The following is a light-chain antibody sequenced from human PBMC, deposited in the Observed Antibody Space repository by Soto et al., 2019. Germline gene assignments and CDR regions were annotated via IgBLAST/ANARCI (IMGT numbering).Light chain of an antibody. V-gene: IGKV3-20*01. CDR3: QQYGSSPET. Sequence: EIVLTQSPGTQSLSPGQRATLSCRASQSVSSGYLAWYQLRPGQAPRLLIYGASSRATGIPDRFSGSGSGTDFTLTISRLEPEDFAVYYCQQYGSSPETLGQGTKLEIK. CDR2: GAS. CDR1: QSVSSGY. J-gene: IGKJ2*01.